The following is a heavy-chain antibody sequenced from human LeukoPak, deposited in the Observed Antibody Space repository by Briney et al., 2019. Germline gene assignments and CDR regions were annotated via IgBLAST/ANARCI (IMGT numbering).Heavy chain of an antibody. V-gene: IGHV3-23*01. D-gene: IGHD3-16*01. CDR1: GFTFSTYA. Sequence: PGGSLRLSCAASGFTFSTYAMSWVRQAPGKGLEWVSLIGGSDGRTRYADSVKGRFTISRDNSKNTLYLEMNSLRAEDTAVYYCAKDSNSYDWGYMDVWGKGTKVTISS. CDR2: IGGSDGRT. CDR3: AKDSNSYDWGYMDV. J-gene: IGHJ6*03.